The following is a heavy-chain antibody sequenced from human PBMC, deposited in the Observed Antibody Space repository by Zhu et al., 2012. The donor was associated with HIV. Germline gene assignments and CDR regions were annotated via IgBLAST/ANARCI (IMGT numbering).Heavy chain of an antibody. Sequence: QVQLQESGPGLVKPSETLSLTCSISGVSIYHYYWSWIRQTPGKGLEWIGNIYYTGSTNYNPSLTSRVTMSVDTSKNHFSLRLSSVTAVDTAVYYCAKKFRGGHGGYYSSEDFFDLWGRGTLVTVSS. CDR1: GVSIYHYY. D-gene: IGHD3-10*01. J-gene: IGHJ2*01. CDR2: IYYTGST. CDR3: AKKFRGGHGGYYSSEDFFDL. V-gene: IGHV4-59*01.